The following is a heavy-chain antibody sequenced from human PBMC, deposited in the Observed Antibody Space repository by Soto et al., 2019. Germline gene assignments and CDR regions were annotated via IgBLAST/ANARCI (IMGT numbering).Heavy chain of an antibody. CDR2: IHPKGGST. CDR3: ARAPYSSSSFFFDL. J-gene: IGHJ4*02. CDR1: GYTFTSYF. V-gene: IGHV1-46*01. Sequence: VKVSCKASGYTFTSYFMHWVRQAPGQGLQWMGIIHPKGGSTNYAQKFQGRVAMTWDTSTSTAYMELSSLTSGDTAVYYCARAPYSSSSFFFDLWGQGTLVTVSS. D-gene: IGHD6-6*01.